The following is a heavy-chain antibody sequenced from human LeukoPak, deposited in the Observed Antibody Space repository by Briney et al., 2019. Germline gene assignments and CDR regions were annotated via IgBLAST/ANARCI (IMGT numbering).Heavy chain of an antibody. V-gene: IGHV1-8*01. J-gene: IGHJ5*02. Sequence: GASVKVSCKASGYTFTNYDINWVRQATGQGPEWIGWINPKSGDTGYAQRFQGRVTMTRNSSTNITYMELSSLRSEDTAVYYCAREDYDILSGYPGWRWFDPWGQGTQVTVSS. D-gene: IGHD3-9*01. CDR2: INPKSGDT. CDR1: GYTFTNYD. CDR3: AREDYDILSGYPGWRWFDP.